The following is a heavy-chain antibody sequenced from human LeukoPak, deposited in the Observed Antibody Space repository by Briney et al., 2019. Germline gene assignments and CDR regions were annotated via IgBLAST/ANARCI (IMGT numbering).Heavy chain of an antibody. D-gene: IGHD2-2*01. V-gene: IGHV7-4-1*02. Sequence: ASVKVSCKGSGYTFSKYAMNWVRQAPGQGLEWMGWVNTKTGDPTYGQGFTGRFVFSLETSVSTAYLQINSLKAEDTAVYYCARGGGGAVVPALWGQGTLVTVSS. CDR3: ARGGGGAVVPAL. J-gene: IGHJ4*02. CDR2: VNTKTGDP. CDR1: GYTFSKYA.